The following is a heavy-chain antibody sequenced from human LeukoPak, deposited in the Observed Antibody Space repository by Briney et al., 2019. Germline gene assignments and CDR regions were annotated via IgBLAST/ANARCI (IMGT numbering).Heavy chain of an antibody. Sequence: KSSETLSLTCTVSGGSISSYYWSWIRQPLGKGLEWIGYIYYSGSTNYNPSLKSRVTISVDTSKNQFSLKLSSVTAADTAVYYCARGPIAPSIRAYFYYYYMDVWGKGTTVTVSS. J-gene: IGHJ6*03. CDR1: GGSISSYY. CDR3: ARGPIAPSIRAYFYYYYMDV. D-gene: IGHD2-21*01. CDR2: IYYSGST. V-gene: IGHV4-59*12.